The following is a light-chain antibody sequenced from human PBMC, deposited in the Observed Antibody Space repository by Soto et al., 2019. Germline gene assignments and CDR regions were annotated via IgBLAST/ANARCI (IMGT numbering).Light chain of an antibody. J-gene: IGKJ1*01. CDR3: QHYGSSPLT. Sequence: EIVLTQSPGTLSFSPGERATLSCRASQSITNNYLAWYQQKAGQVPRLLLYGASTRPTGIPDRFSGSGSGTDFTLTITRLEPDDFAVYYCQHYGSSPLTFGQGTKVEIK. V-gene: IGKV3-20*01. CDR2: GAS. CDR1: QSITNNY.